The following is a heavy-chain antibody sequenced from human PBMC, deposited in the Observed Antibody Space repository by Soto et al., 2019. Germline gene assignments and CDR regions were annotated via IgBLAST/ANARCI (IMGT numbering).Heavy chain of an antibody. CDR3: ARQVGAITPYYYYYGMDV. V-gene: IGHV4-39*01. CDR2: IYYSGST. J-gene: IGHJ6*02. D-gene: IGHD1-26*01. CDR1: GGSISSSSYY. Sequence: QLQLQESGPGLVKPSETLSLTCTVSGGSISSSSYYWGWIRQPPGKGLEWIGSIYYSGSTYYNPSLKSRVTISVDTSKNQFSLKLSSVTAADTAVYYCARQVGAITPYYYYYGMDVWGQVTTVTVSS.